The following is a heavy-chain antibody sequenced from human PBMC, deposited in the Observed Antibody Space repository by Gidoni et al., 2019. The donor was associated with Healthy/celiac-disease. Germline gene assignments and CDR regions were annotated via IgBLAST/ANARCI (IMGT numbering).Heavy chain of an antibody. CDR1: GRSFSGYY. CDR3: ARPRYVDTAMAYLFDY. D-gene: IGHD5-18*01. Sequence: QLQLQQCGAGLLKPSDTLSLTCAVYGRSFSGYYCRWFRQPPGKGVEWIGEINHSGSTNYNASLKSRGTISVDTSKNQFSLKLSSVTAAETAVYYCARPRYVDTAMAYLFDYWGQGTLVTVSS. CDR2: INHSGST. J-gene: IGHJ4*02. V-gene: IGHV4-34*01.